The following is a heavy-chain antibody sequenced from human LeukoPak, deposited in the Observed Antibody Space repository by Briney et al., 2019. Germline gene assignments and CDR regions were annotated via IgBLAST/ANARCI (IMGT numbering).Heavy chain of an antibody. CDR3: ARDRSRSGLWNGNRRYFDL. Sequence: SETLSLTCTVSGGSISSYYWSWIRQPPGKGPEWIGYVYYSGSTNYNPSLESRVTISVDTSKNQFSLKLSSVTAADTAVYYCARDRSRSGLWNGNRRYFDLWGRGTLVTVSS. D-gene: IGHD1-1*01. CDR1: GGSISSYY. CDR2: VYYSGST. V-gene: IGHV4-59*01. J-gene: IGHJ2*01.